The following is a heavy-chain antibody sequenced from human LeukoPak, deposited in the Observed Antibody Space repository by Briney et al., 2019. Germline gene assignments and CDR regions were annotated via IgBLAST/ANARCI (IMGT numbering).Heavy chain of an antibody. J-gene: IGHJ4*02. D-gene: IGHD3-22*01. V-gene: IGHV3-48*01. CDR3: ARGAYYYED. Sequence: GGSLRLSCAASGFTFSSHSMNWVRQAPGKGLEWVSYISSSSSTIYCADSVKGRFTISRDNAKNSLYLQMNSLRAEDTAVYYCARGAYYYEDWGQGTLVTVSS. CDR2: ISSSSSTI. CDR1: GFTFSSHS.